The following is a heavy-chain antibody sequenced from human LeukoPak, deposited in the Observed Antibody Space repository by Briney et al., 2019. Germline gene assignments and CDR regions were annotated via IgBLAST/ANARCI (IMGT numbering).Heavy chain of an antibody. Sequence: PGRSLRLSCAAPGFTFDDYVMHWVRQALGTGLEWVSGISWNSGSICYADSVKGRFTISRDNAKKSLYLQRNSLRAEDTAVYYCARIGTYQLLLPEYYFDYWGQGNLVTVSS. CDR2: ISWNSGSI. J-gene: IGHJ4*02. D-gene: IGHD2-2*01. V-gene: IGHV3-9*01. CDR3: ARIGTYQLLLPEYYFDY. CDR1: GFTFDDYV.